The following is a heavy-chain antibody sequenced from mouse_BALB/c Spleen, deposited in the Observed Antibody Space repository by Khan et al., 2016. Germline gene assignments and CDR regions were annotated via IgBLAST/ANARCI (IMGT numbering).Heavy chain of an antibody. CDR3: AVRGGNYDAMDY. D-gene: IGHD2-1*01. Sequence: QVQLQQSGAELVRPGTSVKVSCKASGYAFTNYLIEWVKQRPGQGLEWIGVINPGSGGTNYNEKFKGKATLTADKSSSTAYMQLSSLTSDDSAVYFCAVRGGNYDAMDYWGQGTSVTVSS. V-gene: IGHV1-54*01. CDR1: GYAFTNYL. J-gene: IGHJ4*01. CDR2: INPGSGGT.